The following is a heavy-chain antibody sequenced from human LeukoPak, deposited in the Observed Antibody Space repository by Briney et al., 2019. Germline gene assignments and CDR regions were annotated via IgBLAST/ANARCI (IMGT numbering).Heavy chain of an antibody. V-gene: IGHV1-2*02. CDR3: ARDGNFDY. J-gene: IGHJ4*02. CDR1: RYVFTGYY. CDR2: INPKNGGA. D-gene: IGHD1-1*01. Sequence: ASVKVSCKASRYVFTGYYMHWVRQAPGQGLEWMGWINPKNGGANYAQKFQGRVTMTRGTSISTAYMELSSLRSDDTAVYYCARDGNFDYWGQGTLVTVSS.